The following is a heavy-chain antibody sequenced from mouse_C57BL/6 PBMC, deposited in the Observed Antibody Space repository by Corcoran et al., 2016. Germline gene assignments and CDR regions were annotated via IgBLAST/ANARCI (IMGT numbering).Heavy chain of an antibody. D-gene: IGHD3-3*01. CDR1: WFTFTTYC. CDR3: ARSGDTGFAY. V-gene: IGHV9-3*01. CDR2: INTYSGVP. Sequence: QNLLVQSGPALKKPGESSQISSNASWFTFTTYCLSWVKQAPGKGVKWMSWINTYSGVPTYADDFKGRFAFSLETSASPAYLQINNLKNEDTATYFCARSGDTGFAYWGQGTLVTVSA. J-gene: IGHJ3*01.